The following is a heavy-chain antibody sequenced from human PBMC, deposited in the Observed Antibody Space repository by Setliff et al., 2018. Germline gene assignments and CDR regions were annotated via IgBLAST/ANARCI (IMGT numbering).Heavy chain of an antibody. J-gene: IGHJ4*02. CDR2: IYHNRIT. Sequence: PSETLSLTCAVSGVSISTSNWWSWVRQPPGKGLEWIGEIYHNRITNYNPSLKSRVSISVDKSKNQVSLKLNSVTAADTAVYYCGRDPHTPTVTTRGDYWGQGTLVTVSS. V-gene: IGHV4-4*02. CDR1: GVSISTSNW. CDR3: GRDPHTPTVTTRGDY. D-gene: IGHD4-17*01.